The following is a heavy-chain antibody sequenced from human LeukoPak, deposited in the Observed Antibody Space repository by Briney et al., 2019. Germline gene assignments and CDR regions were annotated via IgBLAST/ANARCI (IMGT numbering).Heavy chain of an antibody. J-gene: IGHJ2*01. CDR2: ISPSGGST. CDR3: ARLRWEVTHSWSFDL. D-gene: IGHD4-23*01. CDR1: GFTFNNYA. Sequence: PGGSLRLSCAASGFTFNNYAMSWVRQAPGKGLEWVSAISPSGGSTYFADSVRGRFTISRDNSKNTVYVQMNSLRAEDTAVYYCARLRWEVTHSWSFDLWGRGTLVTVSS. V-gene: IGHV3-23*01.